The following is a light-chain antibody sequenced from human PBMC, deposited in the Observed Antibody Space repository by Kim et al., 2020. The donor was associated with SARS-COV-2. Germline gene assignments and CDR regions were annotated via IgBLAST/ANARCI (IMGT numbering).Light chain of an antibody. CDR2: KDS. CDR1: ALAKKY. Sequence: PGQTARITCSGDALAKKYAYWYQQKPGQAPVVVMYKDSERPSGIPERFSGSSSGTTVTLTISGVQAEDEADYYCQSTDSSGTYVVFGGGTQLTVL. J-gene: IGLJ2*01. V-gene: IGLV3-25*03. CDR3: QSTDSSGTYVV.